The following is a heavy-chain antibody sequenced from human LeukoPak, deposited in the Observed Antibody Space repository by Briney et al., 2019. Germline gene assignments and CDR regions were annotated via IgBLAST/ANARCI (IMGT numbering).Heavy chain of an antibody. CDR2: INSDGSST. CDR3: AKGDESVVVPAAIRHYYYYGMDV. Sequence: GGSLRLSCAASGFTFSSYWMHWVRQAPGKGLVWVSRINSDGSSTSYADSVKGRFTISRDNAKNTLCLQMNSLRAEDTAVYYCAKGDESVVVPAAIRHYYYYGMDVWGQGTTVTVSS. V-gene: IGHV3-74*01. CDR1: GFTFSSYW. J-gene: IGHJ6*02. D-gene: IGHD2-2*01.